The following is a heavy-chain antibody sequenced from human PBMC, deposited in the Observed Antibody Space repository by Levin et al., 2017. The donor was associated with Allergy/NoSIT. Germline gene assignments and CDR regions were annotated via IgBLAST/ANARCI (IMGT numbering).Heavy chain of an antibody. CDR1: GDSISSGAHY. V-gene: IGHV4-61*02. CDR3: ASGRRDRYFQR. J-gene: IGHJ1*01. Sequence: LRLSCTVSGDSISSGAHYWSWIRQSAGKGLEWIGRIFASGSTKYNPSLKGRVTLSMDTSKNQFSLKLTSVTAADTALYYCASGRRDRYFQRWGQGTLVTVSS. CDR2: IFASGST.